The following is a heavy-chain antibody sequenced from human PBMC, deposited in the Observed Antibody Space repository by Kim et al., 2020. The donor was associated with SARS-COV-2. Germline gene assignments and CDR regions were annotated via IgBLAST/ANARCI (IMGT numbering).Heavy chain of an antibody. V-gene: IGHV3-15*01. CDR1: GFTFSNAW. CDR2: IKSKTDGGTT. D-gene: IGHD1-26*01. CDR3: TTASDRGELRRLFRLYYYGMDV. Sequence: GGSLRLSCAASGFTFSNAWMSWVRQAPGKGLEWVGRIKSKTDGGTTDYAAPVKGRFTISRDDSKNTLYLQMNSLKTEDTAVYYCTTASDRGELRRLFRLYYYGMDVWGQGTTVTVSS. J-gene: IGHJ6*02.